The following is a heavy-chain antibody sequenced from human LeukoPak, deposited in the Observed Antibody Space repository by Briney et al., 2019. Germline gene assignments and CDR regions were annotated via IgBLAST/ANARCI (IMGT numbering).Heavy chain of an antibody. J-gene: IGHJ4*02. CDR3: AGDKGPGYYDGFDY. CDR2: ISSSSSYI. Sequence: GGSLRLSCAASGFTFSSYSMNWVRQAPGKGLEWVSSISSSSSYIYYADSVKGRFTISRDNAKNSLYLQMNSLRAEDTAVYYCAGDKGPGYYDGFDYWGQGTLVTVSS. CDR1: GFTFSSYS. V-gene: IGHV3-21*01. D-gene: IGHD3-3*01.